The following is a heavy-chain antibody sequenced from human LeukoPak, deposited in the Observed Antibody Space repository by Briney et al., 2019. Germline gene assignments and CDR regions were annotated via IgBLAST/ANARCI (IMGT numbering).Heavy chain of an antibody. V-gene: IGHV3-33*06. J-gene: IGHJ4*02. CDR1: GFTFSSYG. D-gene: IGHD1-26*01. CDR2: IWYDGSNK. Sequence: GGSLRLSCAASGFTFSSYGMHWVRQAPGKGLEWVAVIWYDGSNKYYADSVKGRFTISRDNSKNTLYLQMNSLRAEDTAVYYCAKPAPGSYYYFDYWGQGTLVTVSS. CDR3: AKPAPGSYYYFDY.